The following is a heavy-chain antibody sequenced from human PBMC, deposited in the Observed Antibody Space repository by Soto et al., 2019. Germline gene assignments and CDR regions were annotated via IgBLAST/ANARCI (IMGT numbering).Heavy chain of an antibody. Sequence: GGSLRLSCAASGFTFSSYAMSWVRQAPGKGLEWVSAISGSGSSTYYADSVKGRFTISRDNSKNTLYLQMNSLRADDTAVYYCAKDHIVVVAATFAFDIWGQGTMVTVSS. CDR1: GFTFSSYA. J-gene: IGHJ3*02. CDR3: AKDHIVVVAATFAFDI. CDR2: ISGSGSST. V-gene: IGHV3-23*01. D-gene: IGHD2-15*01.